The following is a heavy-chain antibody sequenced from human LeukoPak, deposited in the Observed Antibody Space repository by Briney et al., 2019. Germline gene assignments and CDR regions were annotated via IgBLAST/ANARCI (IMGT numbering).Heavy chain of an antibody. V-gene: IGHV3-30*18. D-gene: IGHD1-7*01. CDR3: AKDERNWNYNLASQTYD. CDR2: ISYDGSNK. J-gene: IGHJ4*02. Sequence: GGSLRLSCAASGFTFSSYGMHWVRQAPGKGLEWVAVISYDGSNKYYADSVKGRFTISRDNSKNTLYLQMNSLRAEDTAVYYCAKDERNWNYNLASQTYDWGQGTLVTVSS. CDR1: GFTFSSYG.